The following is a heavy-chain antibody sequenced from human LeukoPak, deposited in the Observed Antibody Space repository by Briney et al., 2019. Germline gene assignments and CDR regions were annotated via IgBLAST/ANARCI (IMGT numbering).Heavy chain of an antibody. J-gene: IGHJ4*01. CDR3: ARGDNSGYYSLDY. CDR2: IIPIVATS. V-gene: IGHV1-69*13. CDR1: GGSFSRHA. D-gene: IGHD3-22*01. Sequence: SVKVSCKASGGSFSRHAINWVRQAPGQGLEWMGRIIPIVATSNYAQKFQGRVTITADESTNTVYMELSSLTYEDTAVYYCARGDNSGYYSLDYWGQGSLVTVSS.